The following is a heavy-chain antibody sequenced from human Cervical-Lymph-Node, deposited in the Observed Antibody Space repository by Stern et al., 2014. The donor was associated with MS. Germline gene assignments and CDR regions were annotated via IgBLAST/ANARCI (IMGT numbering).Heavy chain of an antibody. V-gene: IGHV4-59*02. CDR1: GGAVSDYY. D-gene: IGHD2-21*02. Sequence: QLQLQESGPGLVKPSATLSLTCTVSGGAVSDYYWTWFRPRPGKGMEWIGFISDTGTTNYNPSLHSRVTITLDTSQNQVSLRLRSVTAADTAVYYCARDPSTTASDWFFDLWGRGSLVTVSS. CDR3: ARDPSTTASDWFFDL. J-gene: IGHJ2*01. CDR2: ISDTGTT.